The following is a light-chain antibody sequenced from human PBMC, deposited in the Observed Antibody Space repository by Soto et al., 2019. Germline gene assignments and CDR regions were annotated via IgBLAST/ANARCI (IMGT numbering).Light chain of an antibody. CDR1: SSEVGRFNY. J-gene: IGLJ1*01. Sequence: QSALTQPRSVSGSPGQSGTISCTGTSSEVGRFNYVSWYQQYPGKAPKVVIYDVTERPSGVPDRFSGSKSGNTASLTISGLQVEDEGDYYCCSYAGMYSYVFGTGTKLTVL. V-gene: IGLV2-11*01. CDR2: DVT. CDR3: CSYAGMYSYV.